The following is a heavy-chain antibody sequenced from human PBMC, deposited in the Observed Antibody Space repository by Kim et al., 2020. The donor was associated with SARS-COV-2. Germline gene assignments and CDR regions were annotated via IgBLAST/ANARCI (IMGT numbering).Heavy chain of an antibody. D-gene: IGHD3-22*01. CDR1: GGTFSSYA. V-gene: IGHV1-69*13. Sequence: SVKVSCKASGGTFSSYAISWVRQAPGQGLEWMGGIIPIFGTANYAQKFQGRVTITADESTSTAYMELSSLRSEDTAVYYCARLVNYDSSGYYYFEDYWGQATLITISS. CDR3: ARLVNYDSSGYYYFEDY. J-gene: IGHJ4*02. CDR2: IIPIFGTA.